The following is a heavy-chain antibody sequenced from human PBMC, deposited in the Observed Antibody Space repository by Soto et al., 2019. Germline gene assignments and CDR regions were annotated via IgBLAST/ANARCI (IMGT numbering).Heavy chain of an antibody. CDR2: INPSDSYT. CDR3: ARNLGDGTDV. V-gene: IGHV5-10-1*01. Sequence: PGESLKISCKGSGYMFSNDWIGWVRQMPGKGLEWMGRINPSDSYTKYSPSFEGHVTISVDKSITTAHLQWSSLKASDTAMYYCARNLGDGTDVWGQGTTVTVSS. D-gene: IGHD3-16*01. CDR1: GYMFSNDW. J-gene: IGHJ6*02.